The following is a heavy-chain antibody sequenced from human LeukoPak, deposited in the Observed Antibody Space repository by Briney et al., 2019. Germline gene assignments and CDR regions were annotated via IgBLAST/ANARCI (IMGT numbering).Heavy chain of an antibody. CDR3: ARTQCGSYDYYYYYMDV. CDR1: RGSFSGYY. D-gene: IGHD1-26*01. V-gene: IGHV4-34*01. CDR2: INHSVRT. J-gene: IGHJ6*03. Sequence: PLQRLSPTCALSRGSFSGYYWSSIRQPPGNGLEWFGGINHSVRTNYHPSLKRPVTISVDTSKNQFALKLSSVTAADTAVYYCARTQCGSYDYYYYYMDVWGKRTTVTV.